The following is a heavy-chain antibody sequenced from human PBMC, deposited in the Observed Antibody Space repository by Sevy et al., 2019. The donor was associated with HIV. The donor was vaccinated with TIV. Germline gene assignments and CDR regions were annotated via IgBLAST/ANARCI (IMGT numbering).Heavy chain of an antibody. Sequence: GGSLRLSCVASGFTFSSYEMNWVRQAPGKGLEWVGFIRRKAFGGTTQYAASVKGRFTISRDDSKSIAYLQMNSLKTEDTAVYYCTRGGSMTILSPWDYWGQGTLVTVSS. CDR1: GFTFSSYE. CDR3: TRGGSMTILSPWDY. V-gene: IGHV3-49*04. J-gene: IGHJ4*02. D-gene: IGHD3-3*01. CDR2: IRRKAFGGTT.